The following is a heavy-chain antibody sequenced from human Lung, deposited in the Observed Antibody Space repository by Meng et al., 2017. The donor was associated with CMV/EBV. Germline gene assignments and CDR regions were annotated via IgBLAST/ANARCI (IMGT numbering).Heavy chain of an antibody. D-gene: IGHD2-15*01. J-gene: IGHJ6*02. CDR3: ARAPLVYYYYKGFDV. CDR1: GVSISSSNW. CDR2: IYHSGGT. V-gene: IGHV4-4*02. Sequence: SGVSISSSNWWSWVRQSPGKGLEWIGEIYHSGGTNYNPSLGGRVVMSLDKSNNLCSLKLTSVTAADTAVYYCARAPLVYYYYKGFDVWGQGATVTVSS.